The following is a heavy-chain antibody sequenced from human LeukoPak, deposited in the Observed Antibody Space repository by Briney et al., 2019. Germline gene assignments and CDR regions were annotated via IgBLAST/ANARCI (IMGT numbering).Heavy chain of an antibody. V-gene: IGHV3-23*01. CDR1: GVIISSYA. Sequence: PGGSLRLSCAASGVIISSYAMSWVRQAPGKGLEWVSAINGRGDNTYYADFVKGRFTISRDNSKSTVYLQMNSLRTEDTAVYYCAKDRVSPGFNWFDHWGQGTLVTVSS. J-gene: IGHJ5*02. CDR2: INGRGDNT. D-gene: IGHD2/OR15-2a*01. CDR3: AKDRVSPGFNWFDH.